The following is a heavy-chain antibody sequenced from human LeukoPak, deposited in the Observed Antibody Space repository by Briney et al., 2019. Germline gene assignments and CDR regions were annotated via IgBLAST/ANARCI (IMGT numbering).Heavy chain of an antibody. J-gene: IGHJ5*02. Sequence: GGSLRLSCAASGFTFSSYAMSWVRQAPGKGLEWVSAISGSGGSTYYADSVKGRFTISRDNSKNTLYLQMNSLRAEDTAVYYCAKGSGSYYGGYWFDPWGQGTLVTVSS. V-gene: IGHV3-23*01. CDR2: ISGSGGST. D-gene: IGHD1-26*01. CDR1: GFTFSSYA. CDR3: AKGSGSYYGGYWFDP.